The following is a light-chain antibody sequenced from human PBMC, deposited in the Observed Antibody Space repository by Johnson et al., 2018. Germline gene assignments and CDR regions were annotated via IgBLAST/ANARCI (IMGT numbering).Light chain of an antibody. Sequence: QSVLTQPPSVSAAPGQKVTISCSGSSSNIGNNYVSWYKQLPGTAPKLLIYENNKRPSEIPDRFSGSKSGTSANLGITGLQTGDEADYYGGTVDISLSAGNGFGTGTKVTVL. CDR1: SSNIGNNY. CDR3: GTVDISLSAGNG. V-gene: IGLV1-51*02. J-gene: IGLJ1*01. CDR2: ENN.